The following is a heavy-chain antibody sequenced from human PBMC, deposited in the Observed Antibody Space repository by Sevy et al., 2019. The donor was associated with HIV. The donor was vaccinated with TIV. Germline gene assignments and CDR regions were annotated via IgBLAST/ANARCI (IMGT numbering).Heavy chain of an antibody. CDR2: INQAGSDK. D-gene: IGHD2-15*01. CDR3: AGGGFLSRY. Sequence: GGSLRLSCAASGFTFSDSWMTWVRQGPGKGLEWVANINQAGSDKYYVDSVWGRFTISRDNAKNSLYLQMNSLRVEDTALYYCAGGGFLSRYWGQGSLVTVSS. V-gene: IGHV3-7*01. J-gene: IGHJ4*02. CDR1: GFTFSDSW.